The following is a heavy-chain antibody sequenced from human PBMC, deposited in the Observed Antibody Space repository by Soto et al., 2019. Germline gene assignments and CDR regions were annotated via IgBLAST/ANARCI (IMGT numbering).Heavy chain of an antibody. CDR2: ISGSGEIT. CDR1: GFTFSTYA. V-gene: IGHV3-23*01. J-gene: IGHJ4*02. CDR3: VRDPRRFDS. Sequence: GGSLRLSCAASGFTFSTYAMSWVRQAPGKGLEWVSVISGSGEITIYADSVKGRFTISRDNSKNTLHLQMNTLRAEDAAVYYCVRDPRRFDSWGQGTLGTVSS.